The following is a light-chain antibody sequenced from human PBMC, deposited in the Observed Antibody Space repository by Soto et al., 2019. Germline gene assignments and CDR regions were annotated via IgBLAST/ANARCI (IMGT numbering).Light chain of an antibody. CDR2: AAS. Sequence: DIQMTQSPSTLSGSVGDRVTITCRASQSISSWLAWYQQKPGKVPKLLIYAASTLQSGVPSRFSGSGSGTDFTLTISSLQPEDVATYYCQKYNSALITFGGGTKVDIK. V-gene: IGKV1-27*01. CDR1: QSISSW. J-gene: IGKJ4*01. CDR3: QKYNSALIT.